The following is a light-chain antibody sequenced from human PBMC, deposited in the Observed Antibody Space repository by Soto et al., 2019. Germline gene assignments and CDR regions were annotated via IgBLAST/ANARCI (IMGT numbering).Light chain of an antibody. J-gene: IGLJ2*01. CDR3: SSYAGSNNFV. CDR2: EVS. V-gene: IGLV2-8*01. CDR1: SSDGGGYNY. Sequence: QSALTQPPSASGSPGQSVTISCTGTSSDGGGYNYVSWYQQHPGKAPKLMIYEVSKRPSGVPDRFSGSKSGNTASLTGSGLQAEDEADDYCSSYAGSNNFVFGGGTKLTVL.